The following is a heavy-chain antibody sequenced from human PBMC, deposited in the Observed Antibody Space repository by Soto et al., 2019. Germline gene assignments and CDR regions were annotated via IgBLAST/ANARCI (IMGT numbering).Heavy chain of an antibody. CDR1: GFTFSSYA. CDR3: EKIPPEASTGYYNGNFDH. CDR2: TSYDGSNT. D-gene: IGHD3-22*01. Sequence: PGGSLRLSCAASGFTFSSYAMHWVRQAPGKGLEWVAVTSYDGSNTHYADSVKGRFTISRDNSKNTLYLQMNSLRAEDTAVYYCEKIPPEASTGYYNGNFDHWGQGTLVTVSS. J-gene: IGHJ4*02. V-gene: IGHV3-30*18.